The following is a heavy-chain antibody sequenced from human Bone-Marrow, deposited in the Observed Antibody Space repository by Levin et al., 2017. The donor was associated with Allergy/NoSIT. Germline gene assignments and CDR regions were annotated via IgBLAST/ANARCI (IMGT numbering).Heavy chain of an antibody. D-gene: IGHD2-15*01. CDR2: IYYSGST. CDR1: GGSISSSSYY. J-gene: IGHJ5*02. CDR3: ARRDCSGGSCYLLCNWFDP. V-gene: IGHV4-39*01. Sequence: SETLSLTCTVSGGSISSSSYYWGWIRQPPGTGLEWIGSIYYSGSTYYNPSLKSRVTISVDTSKNQFSLKLSSVTAADTAVYYCARRDCSGGSCYLLCNWFDPWGQGTLVTVSS.